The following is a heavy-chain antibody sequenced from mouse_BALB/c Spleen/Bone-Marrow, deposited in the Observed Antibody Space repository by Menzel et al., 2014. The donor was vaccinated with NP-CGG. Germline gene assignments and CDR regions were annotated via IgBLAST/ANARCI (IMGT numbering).Heavy chain of an antibody. CDR1: GYAFTNYL. V-gene: IGHV1-54*01. Sequence: QVQLQQSGAELVRPGTSVKVSCKASGYAFTNYLIEWVKQRPGQGLEWIGVINPGSGGTNYNEKFKGKATLTADKSSSTAYMQLSSLTSDDSAVYFCAGGITTGYFDYWGQGTTLTVSS. CDR3: AGGITTGYFDY. J-gene: IGHJ2*01. D-gene: IGHD1-1*01. CDR2: INPGSGGT.